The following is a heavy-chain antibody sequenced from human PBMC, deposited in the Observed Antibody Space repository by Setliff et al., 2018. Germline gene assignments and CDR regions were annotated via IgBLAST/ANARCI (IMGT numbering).Heavy chain of an antibody. CDR1: GYTLSNSI. J-gene: IGHJ5*02. Sequence: ASVKVSCKASGYTLSNSILSWVRQAPGQGLEWVGWISAYNGKTYSAQKFQDRVTLTTHTSTNMGYLELRDLRSDDTAMYYCARINFYDSTAYYYAPHHWGQGTLVTVSS. V-gene: IGHV1-18*01. CDR2: ISAYNGKT. D-gene: IGHD3-22*01. CDR3: ARINFYDSTAYYYAPHH.